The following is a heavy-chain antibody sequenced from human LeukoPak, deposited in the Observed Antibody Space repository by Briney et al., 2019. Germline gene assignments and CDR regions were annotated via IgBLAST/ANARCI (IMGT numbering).Heavy chain of an antibody. V-gene: IGHV3-48*03. CDR1: GFTFSTYE. CDR3: AKDRAQQLVLDF. J-gene: IGHJ4*02. Sequence: PGGSLRLSCVGSGFTFSTYEMNWVRQAPGKGLEWISYIDTSDSTIYYADSVKGRFTISRDNSKNTLFLQMNSLRAEDTAVYYCAKDRAQQLVLDFWGQGTLVTVSS. CDR2: IDTSDSTI. D-gene: IGHD6-13*01.